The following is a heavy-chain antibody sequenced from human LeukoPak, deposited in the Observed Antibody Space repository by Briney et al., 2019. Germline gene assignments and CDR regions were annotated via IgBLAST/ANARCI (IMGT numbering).Heavy chain of an antibody. J-gene: IGHJ3*02. CDR1: GFTFSDYY. Sequence: MSGGSLRLSCAASGFTFSDYYMSWIRQAPGKGPEWVSYISSSGSTIYYADSVKGRFTISRDNAKNSLYLQMNSLRAEDTAVYYCARDAEYHSGAFDIWGQGTMVTVSS. V-gene: IGHV3-11*04. CDR3: ARDAEYHSGAFDI. CDR2: ISSSGSTI. D-gene: IGHD2/OR15-2a*01.